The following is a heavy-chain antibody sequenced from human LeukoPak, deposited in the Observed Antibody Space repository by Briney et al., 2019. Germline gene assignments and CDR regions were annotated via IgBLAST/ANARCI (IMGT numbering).Heavy chain of an antibody. Sequence: IPSETLSLTCAVYGGSFSGYYWSWIRQPPGKGLEWIGEINHSGSTNYNPSLKSRVTISVDTSKNQFSLKLSSVTAADTAVYYCARDNYYDSSGSDYWGQGTLVTVSS. V-gene: IGHV4-34*01. CDR3: ARDNYYDSSGSDY. CDR1: GGSFSGYY. J-gene: IGHJ4*02. D-gene: IGHD3-22*01. CDR2: INHSGST.